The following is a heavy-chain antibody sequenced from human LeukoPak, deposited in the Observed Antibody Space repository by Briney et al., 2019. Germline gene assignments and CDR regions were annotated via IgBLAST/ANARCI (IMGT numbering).Heavy chain of an antibody. CDR2: IQWDGSNK. CDR1: GFSVTAYG. D-gene: IGHD1-26*01. V-gene: IGHV3-30*02. CDR3: ARREAVGAMSDFDD. J-gene: IGHJ4*02. Sequence: PGGPLRLSCAASGFSVTAYGIHWARQAPGKGLEWVATIQWDGSNKYYVDSVKGRFTVSRDNSKNTVYLQMNSLRSEDTAVYYCARREAVGAMSDFDDWGQGTLVTVSS.